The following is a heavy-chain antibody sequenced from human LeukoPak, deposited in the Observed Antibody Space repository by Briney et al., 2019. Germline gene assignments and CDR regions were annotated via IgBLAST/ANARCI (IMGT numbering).Heavy chain of an antibody. CDR1: GGSFTTHW. Sequence: GESLKISFQASGGSFTTHWIAWVRQMPGKGLDWMGIIYLDDSDTRYSPSFQGQVTISVEKSIRTAYLQWSSLKASDTAVYYCARPYGSGHDAFDIWGQGTMVTVSS. CDR2: IYLDDSDT. V-gene: IGHV5-51*01. J-gene: IGHJ3*02. D-gene: IGHD3-10*01. CDR3: ARPYGSGHDAFDI.